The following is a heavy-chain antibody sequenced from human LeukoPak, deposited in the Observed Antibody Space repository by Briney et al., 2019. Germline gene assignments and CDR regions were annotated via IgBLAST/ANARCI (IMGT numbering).Heavy chain of an antibody. D-gene: IGHD3-16*02. V-gene: IGHV3-21*05. CDR2: ISSSSSYT. J-gene: IGHJ4*02. Sequence: GGSLRLSCAASGFTFSSYGMHWVRQAPGKGLEWVSYISSSSSYTNYADSVKGRFTISRDNAKNSLYLQMNSLRAEDRAVYYCARDRHDVWGSYRSHLGYWGQGTLVTVSS. CDR3: ARDRHDVWGSYRSHLGY. CDR1: GFTFSSYG.